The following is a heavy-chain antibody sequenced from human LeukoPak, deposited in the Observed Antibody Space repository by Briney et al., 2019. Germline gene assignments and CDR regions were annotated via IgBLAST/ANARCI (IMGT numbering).Heavy chain of an antibody. CDR2: ISAYNGNT. J-gene: IGHJ4*02. V-gene: IGHV1-18*01. CDR3: ARDEYSSSSTPPDY. CDR1: GYTFTSYG. Sequence: ASVKVPCKASGYTFTSYGISWVRQAPGQGLEWMGWISAYNGNTNYAQKLQGRVTMTTDTSTSTAYMELRSLRSDDTAVYYCARDEYSSSSTPPDYWGQGTLVTVSS. D-gene: IGHD6-6*01.